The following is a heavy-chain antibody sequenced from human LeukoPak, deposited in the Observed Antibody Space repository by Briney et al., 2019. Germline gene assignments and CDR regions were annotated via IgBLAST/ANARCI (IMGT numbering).Heavy chain of an antibody. CDR1: GGSISSGGYY. CDR2: IYYSGST. J-gene: IGHJ1*01. Sequence: PSETLSLPCTVSGGSISSGGYYWTWIRQHPGKGLEWIGYIYYSGSTYYNPSLKSRVTISVDTSKNQFSLRLSSVTAADTAVYYCALGYCGGGSCYAREYFQHWGQGTLVTVSS. CDR3: ALGYCGGGSCYAREYFQH. V-gene: IGHV4-31*03. D-gene: IGHD2-15*01.